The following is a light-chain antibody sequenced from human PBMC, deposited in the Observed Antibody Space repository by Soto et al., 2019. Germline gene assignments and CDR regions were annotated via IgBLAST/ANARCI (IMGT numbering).Light chain of an antibody. CDR2: DVS. V-gene: IGLV2-14*01. CDR1: SSDVGVFNY. Sequence: QSVLTQPASVSGSPGQSITISCTGTSSDVGVFNYVSWYQQHPGKAHKLMIYDVSNRPSGVSSRFSGSKSGNTASLTISGLQAEDEADYYCTSYTSISTSYVFGTG. J-gene: IGLJ1*01. CDR3: TSYTSISTSYV.